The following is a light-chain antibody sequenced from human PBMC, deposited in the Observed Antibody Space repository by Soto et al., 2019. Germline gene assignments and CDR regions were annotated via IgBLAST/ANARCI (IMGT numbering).Light chain of an antibody. V-gene: IGKV3-20*01. Sequence: ELVLTQSPGTLSLSPGERATLSCRASQSVSSNYLAWYQQKPGQAPRLLIYGASSRATGIPDRFSGSGSGTDLTITTSRLEPEDCEVYYCQQYGSSPGTFGQGTKVDIK. CDR2: GAS. J-gene: IGKJ1*01. CDR3: QQYGSSPGT. CDR1: QSVSSNY.